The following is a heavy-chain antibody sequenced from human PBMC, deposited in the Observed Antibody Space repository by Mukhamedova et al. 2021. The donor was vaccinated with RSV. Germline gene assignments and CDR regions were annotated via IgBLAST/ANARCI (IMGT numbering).Heavy chain of an antibody. CDR3: ARGLSKGFDY. D-gene: IGHD4-11*01. V-gene: IGHV4-4*06. Sequence: LKSRVTMSIDMSKNQFSLKLSSLTAADTAMYYCARGLSKGFDYWGQGTLVTVSS. J-gene: IGHJ4*02.